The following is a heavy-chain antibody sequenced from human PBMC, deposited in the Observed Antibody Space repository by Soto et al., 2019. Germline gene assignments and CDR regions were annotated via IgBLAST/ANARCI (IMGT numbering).Heavy chain of an antibody. J-gene: IGHJ4*02. CDR3: ARVPGILTGSYYFDY. V-gene: IGHV1-18*01. CDR1: GYTFTSYG. D-gene: IGHD3-9*01. CDR2: ISAYNGST. Sequence: ASVKVSCKASGYTFTSYGISWVRQAPGQGLEWMGWISAYNGSTNYAQKLQGRVTMTTDTSTSTAYMELSSLRSEDTAVYYCARVPGILTGSYYFDYWGQGTLVTVSS.